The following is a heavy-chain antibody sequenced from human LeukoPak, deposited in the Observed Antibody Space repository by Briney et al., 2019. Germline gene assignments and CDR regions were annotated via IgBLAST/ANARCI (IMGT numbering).Heavy chain of an antibody. D-gene: IGHD6-13*01. V-gene: IGHV1-18*01. CDR1: GYTLTSYG. CDR3: ARGLAAAGNFDY. Sequence: ASVRVSCKASGYTLTSYGISWVRQAPGQGLEWMGWISAYNGNTNYAQKLQGRVTLTTDTSTSTAYMELRSLRSDDTAVYYCARGLAAAGNFDYWGQGTLVTVSS. J-gene: IGHJ4*02. CDR2: ISAYNGNT.